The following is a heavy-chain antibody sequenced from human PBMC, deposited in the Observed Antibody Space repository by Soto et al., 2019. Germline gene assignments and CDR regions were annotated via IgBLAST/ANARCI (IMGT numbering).Heavy chain of an antibody. CDR2: ISYDGSNK. J-gene: IGHJ4*02. CDR3: ARDWETGYYYGSGSYWGY. V-gene: IGHV3-30-3*01. CDR1: GFTFSSYA. D-gene: IGHD3-10*01. Sequence: QVQLVESGGGVVQPGRSLRLSCAASGFTFSSYAMHWVRQAPGKGLEWVAVISYDGSNKYYADSVKGRFTISRDNSKNTLYLQMNSRRAEDTAVYYCARDWETGYYYGSGSYWGYWGQGTLVTVSS.